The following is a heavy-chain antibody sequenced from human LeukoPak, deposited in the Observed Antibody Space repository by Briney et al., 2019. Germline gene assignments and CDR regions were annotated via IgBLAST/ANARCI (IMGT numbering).Heavy chain of an antibody. J-gene: IGHJ4*02. D-gene: IGHD2-2*01. V-gene: IGHV3-23*01. CDR2: ISGSGGST. CDR1: GFTFSSYA. CDR3: AKVVCSSTSCPIDY. Sequence: GGSLRLSCAASGFTFSSYAMSWVRQAPGKGLEWVSAISGSGGSTYYADSVKGRFTISRDNSKNTLYLQMNSLRAEDTAVYYCAKVVCSSTSCPIDYWGQGTLVTVSS.